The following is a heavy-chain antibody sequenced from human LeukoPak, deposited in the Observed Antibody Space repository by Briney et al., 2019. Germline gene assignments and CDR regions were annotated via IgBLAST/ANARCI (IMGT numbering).Heavy chain of an antibody. J-gene: IGHJ4*02. Sequence: GGSLRLSCAASGFTFSSYWMNWVRQAPGKGLEWVSSISSSSSYIYYADSVKGRFTISRDNAKNSLYLQMNSLRAEDTAVYYCASHSIGYCSGGSCYSFWGQGTLVTVSS. D-gene: IGHD2-15*01. V-gene: IGHV3-21*01. CDR2: ISSSSSYI. CDR3: ASHSIGYCSGGSCYSF. CDR1: GFTFSSYW.